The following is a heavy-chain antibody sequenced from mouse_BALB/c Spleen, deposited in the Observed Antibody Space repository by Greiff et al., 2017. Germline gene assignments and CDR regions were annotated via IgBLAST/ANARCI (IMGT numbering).Heavy chain of an antibody. CDR2: IYPYNGGT. CDR1: GYTFTDYN. Sequence: EVKLMESGPELVKPGASVKISCKASGYTFTDYNMHWVKQSHGKSLEWIGYIYPYNGGTGYNQKFKSKATLTVDNSSSTAYMELRSLTSEDPAVYYCAIGNYVFAYWGQGTLVTVSA. J-gene: IGHJ3*01. D-gene: IGHD2-1*01. V-gene: IGHV1S29*02. CDR3: AIGNYVFAY.